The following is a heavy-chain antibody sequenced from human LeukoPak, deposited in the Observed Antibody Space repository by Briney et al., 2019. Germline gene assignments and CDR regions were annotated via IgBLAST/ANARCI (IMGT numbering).Heavy chain of an antibody. V-gene: IGHV4-59*11. D-gene: IGHD3-22*01. Sequence: SETLSLTCTISGVSISGHYWSWVRQPPGKGLEWIGHVYDSGGTNLNPSLKSRVTISVDTSKNQFSLGLSSVTAADTAVYYCARGHYYDTSGDYWGQGILVTVSS. CDR3: ARGHYYDTSGDY. CDR1: GVSISGHY. CDR2: VYDSGGT. J-gene: IGHJ4*02.